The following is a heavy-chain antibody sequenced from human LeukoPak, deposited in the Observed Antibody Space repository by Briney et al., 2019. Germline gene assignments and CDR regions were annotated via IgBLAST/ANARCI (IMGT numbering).Heavy chain of an antibody. CDR2: ISSSSSYI. V-gene: IGHV3-21*01. Sequence: GGSLRLSCAASGFTFSSYSVNWVRQAPGKGLEWVSSISSSSSYIYYADSVKGRFTISRDNAKNSLYLQMNSLRAEDTAVYYCGRDDHIVATFDYWGQGTLVTVSS. J-gene: IGHJ4*02. D-gene: IGHD5-12*01. CDR1: GFTFSSYS. CDR3: GRDDHIVATFDY.